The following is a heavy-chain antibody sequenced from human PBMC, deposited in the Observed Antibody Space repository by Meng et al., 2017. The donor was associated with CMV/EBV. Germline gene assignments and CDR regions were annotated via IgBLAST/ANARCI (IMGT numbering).Heavy chain of an antibody. V-gene: IGHV3-21*01. Sequence: GGSLRLSCAVSGFTFSSYSMNWVRQAPGKGLEWVSSISSSSSYIYYADSVKGRFTISRDNAKNSLYLQMNSLRAEDTAVYYCARVKMATSSRGYFDYWGQGTLVTVSS. CDR1: GFTFSSYS. J-gene: IGHJ4*02. CDR2: ISSSSSYI. D-gene: IGHD5-24*01. CDR3: ARVKMATSSRGYFDY.